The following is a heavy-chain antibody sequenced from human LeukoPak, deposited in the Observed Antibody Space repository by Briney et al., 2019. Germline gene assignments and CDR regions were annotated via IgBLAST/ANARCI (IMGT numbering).Heavy chain of an antibody. CDR3: ARDRLQYCSSTSCSTRGSFDY. J-gene: IGHJ4*02. CDR1: GYTFTSYY. CDR2: INPSGGST. Sequence: ASVKVSCKASGYTFTSYYMHWVRQAPGQGLEWMGIINPSGGSTSYAQKFQGRVTMTRDTSTSTVYMELSSLRSEDTAAYYCARDRLQYCSSTSCSTRGSFDYWGQGTLVTVSS. V-gene: IGHV1-46*01. D-gene: IGHD2-2*01.